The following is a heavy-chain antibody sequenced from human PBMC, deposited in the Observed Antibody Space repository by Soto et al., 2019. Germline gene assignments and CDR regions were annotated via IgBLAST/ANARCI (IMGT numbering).Heavy chain of an antibody. CDR3: VRSQGPTGMDV. CDR2: SKNKAHGYAT. J-gene: IGHJ6*02. Sequence: EVQVVESGGGLVQPGGSLRLSCAASGFTLSDHYMEWVRQAPGKGLEWIGRSKNKAHGYATNYAASVQGRFTISRDDSKNSVYLQMNSLKTEDKAVYDCVRSQGPTGMDVWGQGTTVTVPS. CDR1: GFTLSDHY. V-gene: IGHV3-72*01.